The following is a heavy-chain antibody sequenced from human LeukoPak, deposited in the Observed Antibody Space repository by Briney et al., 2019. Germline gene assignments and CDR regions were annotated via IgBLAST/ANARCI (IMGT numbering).Heavy chain of an antibody. CDR3: AREADTRGWLNYFDY. Sequence: GGSLRLSCAASGFTFSNYAMHWVRQAPGKGLEWVAVISYDGSNKYYADSVKGRFTISRDNSKNTLYLQMNSLRAEDTAVYYCAREADTRGWLNYFDYWGQGTLVTVSS. CDR2: ISYDGSNK. D-gene: IGHD6-19*01. V-gene: IGHV3-30-3*01. J-gene: IGHJ4*02. CDR1: GFTFSNYA.